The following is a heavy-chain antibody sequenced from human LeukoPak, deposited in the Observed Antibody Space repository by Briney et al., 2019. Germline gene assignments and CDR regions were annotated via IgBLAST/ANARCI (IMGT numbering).Heavy chain of an antibody. V-gene: IGHV3-48*03. J-gene: IGHJ4*02. CDR3: ARPGAATISY. Sequence: GGSLTLSCAASGFTFSSYEMNWVRQAPGKGLEWVSYISSSGNTIYYADSVKGRFPLPRHNAKNSLSLQMTSLRAEDTAVYYCARPGAATISYWGQGTLVTVSP. CDR1: GFTFSSYE. D-gene: IGHD1-26*01. CDR2: ISSSGNTI.